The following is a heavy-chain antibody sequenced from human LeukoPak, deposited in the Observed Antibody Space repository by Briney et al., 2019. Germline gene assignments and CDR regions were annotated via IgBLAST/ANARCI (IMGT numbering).Heavy chain of an antibody. CDR3: ASDLRGCISSSCC. Sequence: NPGGSLRLSCAASGSTFSNYYMNWVRQAPGKGLEWLSSISSSSSYIYYADSVRGRFTISRDNAKNSLYLQMNSLRAEDTAIYYCASDLRGCISSSCCWGQGTLVTVSS. D-gene: IGHD2-2*01. V-gene: IGHV3-21*01. J-gene: IGHJ4*02. CDR1: GSTFSNYY. CDR2: ISSSSSYI.